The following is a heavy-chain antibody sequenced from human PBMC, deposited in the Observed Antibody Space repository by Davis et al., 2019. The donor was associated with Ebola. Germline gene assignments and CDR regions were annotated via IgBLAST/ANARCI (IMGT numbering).Heavy chain of an antibody. Sequence: SETLSLTCAVNGGSFTGYYWTWIRQPPGKGLEWIGEIIHSGSANYNPSLKSRVTISEDTSNNQFSLKLTSMTAADTAVYFCARGRGRGFDSWGQGTLVTVSS. D-gene: IGHD3-10*01. J-gene: IGHJ4*02. CDR1: GGSFTGYY. CDR2: IIHSGSA. CDR3: ARGRGRGFDS. V-gene: IGHV4-34*01.